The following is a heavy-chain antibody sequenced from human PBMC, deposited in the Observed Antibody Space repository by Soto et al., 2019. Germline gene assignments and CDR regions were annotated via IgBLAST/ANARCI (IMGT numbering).Heavy chain of an antibody. D-gene: IGHD3-22*01. V-gene: IGHV5-51*01. CDR3: ARRRGEYYYDSSGYYYAFDI. CDR2: IYPGDSDT. Sequence: GESLKISCKGSGYSFTSYWIGWVRQMPGKGLEWMGIIYPGDSDTRYSPSFQGQVTISADKSISTAYLQWSSLKASDTAMYYCARRRGEYYYDSSGYYYAFDIWGQGTMVTVSS. J-gene: IGHJ3*02. CDR1: GYSFTSYW.